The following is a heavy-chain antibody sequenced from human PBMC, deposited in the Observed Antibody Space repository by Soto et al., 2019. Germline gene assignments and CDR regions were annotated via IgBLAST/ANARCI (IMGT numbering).Heavy chain of an antibody. CDR2: TYYRSKWYN. J-gene: IGHJ5*02. V-gene: IGHV6-1*01. Sequence: QTLSLTCGISGDGVSSNSAAWNWIRQPPSRGLEWLGRTYYRSKWYNDYAVSVKSRITINPDTSKNQFSLQLNSVTPEDTAVYYYARDPNKDWFDPWGQGTLVTVSS. CDR1: GDGVSSNSAA. D-gene: IGHD2-8*01. CDR3: ARDPNKDWFDP.